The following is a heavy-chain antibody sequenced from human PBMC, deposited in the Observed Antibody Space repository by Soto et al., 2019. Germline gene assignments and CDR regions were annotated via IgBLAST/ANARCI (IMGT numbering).Heavy chain of an antibody. D-gene: IGHD6-13*01. Sequence: ASLKVSYKASGYTFTSYAMHWVRQAPGQRLEWMGWINAGNGNTKYSQKFQGRVTMTRDTSTSTAYMELRSLSSDDTSVYYCAASQQFDYWGQGTLVTVSS. V-gene: IGHV1-3*01. CDR2: INAGNGNT. CDR3: AASQQFDY. CDR1: GYTFTSYA. J-gene: IGHJ4*02.